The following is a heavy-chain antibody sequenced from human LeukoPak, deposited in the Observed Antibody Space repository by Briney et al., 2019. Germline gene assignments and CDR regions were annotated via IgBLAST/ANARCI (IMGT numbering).Heavy chain of an antibody. CDR3: ARAAPNLILTGRYGMDV. D-gene: IGHD3-9*01. CDR1: GYTFTSYG. Sequence: ASVKVSCKASGYTFTSYGISWVRQAPGQGLEWMGRISAYNGNTNYAQKLQGRVTMTTDTSTSTAYMELRSLRSDDTAVYYCARAAPNLILTGRYGMDVWGQGTTVTVSS. J-gene: IGHJ6*02. V-gene: IGHV1-18*01. CDR2: ISAYNGNT.